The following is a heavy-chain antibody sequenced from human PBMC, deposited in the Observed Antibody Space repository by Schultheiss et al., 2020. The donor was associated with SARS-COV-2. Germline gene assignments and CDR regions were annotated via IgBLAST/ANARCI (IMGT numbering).Heavy chain of an antibody. Sequence: SETLSLTCAVYGGSFSGYYWSWIRQPPGKGLEWIGEINHSGSTNYNPSLKSRVTISVDTSKNQFSLKLSSVTAADTAVYYCARDLYANPYYYYYGMDVWGQGTTVTVSS. D-gene: IGHD2-2*02. V-gene: IGHV4-34*01. CDR1: GGSFSGYY. J-gene: IGHJ6*02. CDR2: INHSGST. CDR3: ARDLYANPYYYYYGMDV.